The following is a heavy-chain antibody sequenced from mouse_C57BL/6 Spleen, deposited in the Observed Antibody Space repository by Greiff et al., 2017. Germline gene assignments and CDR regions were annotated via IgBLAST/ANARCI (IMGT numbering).Heavy chain of an antibody. D-gene: IGHD1-1*01. CDR3: ARTLYYGSSREYFDY. CDR1: GYAFTNYL. V-gene: IGHV1-54*01. Sequence: VQLQQSGAELVRPGTSVKVSCKASGYAFTNYLIEWVKQRPGQGLEWIGVINPGSGGTNYNEKFKGKATLTADKSSSTAYMQLSSLTSEDSAVYFCARTLYYGSSREYFDYWGQGTTLTVSS. CDR2: INPGSGGT. J-gene: IGHJ2*01.